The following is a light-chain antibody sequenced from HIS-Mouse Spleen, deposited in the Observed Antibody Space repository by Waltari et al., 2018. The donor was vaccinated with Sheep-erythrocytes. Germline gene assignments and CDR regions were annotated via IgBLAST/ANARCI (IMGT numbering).Light chain of an antibody. CDR3: QSYDSSLGGSV. CDR1: SPNIGAGYD. V-gene: IGLV1-40*01. CDR2: GNS. J-gene: IGLJ2*01. Sequence: QSVLTQPPSVSGAPGPRVTISCTGSSPNIGAGYDVQWYQQLPGTAPKLPIYGNSNRPSGVPDRFSCSKSGTSASLAITGLQAEDEADYYCQSYDSSLGGSVFGGGTKLTVL.